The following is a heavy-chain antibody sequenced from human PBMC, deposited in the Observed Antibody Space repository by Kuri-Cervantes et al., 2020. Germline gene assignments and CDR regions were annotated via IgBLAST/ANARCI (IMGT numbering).Heavy chain of an antibody. J-gene: IGHJ5*02. D-gene: IGHD3-10*01. CDR2: INHSGRT. CDR3: ARYGNYHGSGSLSNWFDP. CDR1: GGSFSGFF. Sequence: SETLSLTCAVYGGSFSGFFWSWIRQSPGKGLEWIGEINHSGRTNYNPSLKSRVTISVDTSKNQFSLQLTSVTAADTAVYYCARYGNYHGSGSLSNWFDPWGQGTLVTVSS. V-gene: IGHV4-34*01.